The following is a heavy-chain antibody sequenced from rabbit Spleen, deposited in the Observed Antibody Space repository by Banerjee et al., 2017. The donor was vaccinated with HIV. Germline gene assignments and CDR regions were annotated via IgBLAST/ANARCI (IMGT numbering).Heavy chain of an antibody. CDR2: IYAARGTT. Sequence: QEQLKESGGGLVKPGGTLTLTCKASGIDFTNYYYMCWVRQAPGKGLEWIGIIYAARGTTDYASWVNGRFTISSDNAQSTVDLKMTSLTAADTATYFCARAIVPWLGLTRLDLWGPGTLVTVS. CDR1: GIDFTNYYY. J-gene: IGHJ3*01. D-gene: IGHD4-1*01. CDR3: ARAIVPWLGLTRLDL. V-gene: IGHV1S43*01.